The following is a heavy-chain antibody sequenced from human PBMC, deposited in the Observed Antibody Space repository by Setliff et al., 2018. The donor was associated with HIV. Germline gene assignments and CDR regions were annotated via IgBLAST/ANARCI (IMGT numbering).Heavy chain of an antibody. V-gene: IGHV7-4-1*02. Sequence: GASVKVSCKASGYTFTSYAMNWVRQAPGQGLEWMGWINTNTGNPTYAQGFTGRFVFSLDSSVSTAYLQISSLKAEDTAVYYCARVYSSGWYGDYYYYYDIDVWGKGTTGTV. CDR2: INTNTGNP. CDR1: GYTFTSYA. CDR3: ARVYSSGWYGDYYYYYDIDV. D-gene: IGHD6-19*01. J-gene: IGHJ6*03.